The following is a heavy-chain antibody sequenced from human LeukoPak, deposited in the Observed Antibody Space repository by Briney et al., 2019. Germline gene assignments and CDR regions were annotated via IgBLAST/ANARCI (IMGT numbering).Heavy chain of an antibody. V-gene: IGHV1-8*01. D-gene: IGHD2-8*01. CDR1: GYTFTSYD. J-gene: IGHJ4*02. Sequence: GASVKVSCNASGYTFTSYDINWVRQAIGQGLEWMGWMNPNSGNTGYAQKFQGRVTMTRNTSISIAYMELSSLRSEDTAVYYCARGLYCTTGECRDYWGQGTLVTVSS. CDR2: MNPNSGNT. CDR3: ARGLYCTTGECRDY.